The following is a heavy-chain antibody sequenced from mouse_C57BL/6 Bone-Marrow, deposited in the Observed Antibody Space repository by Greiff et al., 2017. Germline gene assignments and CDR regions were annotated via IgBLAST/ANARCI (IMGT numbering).Heavy chain of an antibody. V-gene: IGHV5-17*01. CDR1: GFTFSDYG. CDR3: ARGLGPFAY. J-gene: IGHJ3*01. D-gene: IGHD4-1*01. CDR2: ISSGSSTI. Sequence: EVMLVESGGGLVKPGGSLKLSCAASGFTFSDYGMHWVRQAPEKGLEWVAYISSGSSTIYYADTVKGRFTISRDNAKNTLFLQMTSLRSEDTAMYYCARGLGPFAYWGQGTLVTVSA.